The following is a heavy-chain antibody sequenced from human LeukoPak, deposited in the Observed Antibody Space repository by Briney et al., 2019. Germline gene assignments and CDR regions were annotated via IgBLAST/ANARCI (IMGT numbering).Heavy chain of an antibody. V-gene: IGHV4-39*07. J-gene: IGHJ6*02. CDR1: GGSISSSSYY. D-gene: IGHD6-13*01. CDR3: QQQLVYNGMDV. CDR2: IYYSGST. Sequence: SETLSLTCTVSGGSISSSSYYWGWIRQPPGKGLEWIGSIYYSGSTYYNPSLKSRVTISVDTSKNQFSLKLSSVTAADTAVYYCQQQLVYNGMDVWGQGTTVTVSS.